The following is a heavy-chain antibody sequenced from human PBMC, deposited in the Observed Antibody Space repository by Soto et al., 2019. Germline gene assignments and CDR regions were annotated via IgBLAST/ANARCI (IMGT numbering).Heavy chain of an antibody. V-gene: IGHV4-59*01. CDR2: SSNTGNT. Sequence: VQLQESGPRLVRPSETLSLICTVSGGSISGYYWNWIRQPPGRGLGWIGYSSNTGNTNYNPSLKSRVAISVDTSKNQVSLNLRAVTAEDTALYYCARDSAVGSSKRGFEYWGQGTLVTVSS. CDR1: GGSISGYY. J-gene: IGHJ4*02. CDR3: ARDSAVGSSKRGFEY. D-gene: IGHD2-2*01.